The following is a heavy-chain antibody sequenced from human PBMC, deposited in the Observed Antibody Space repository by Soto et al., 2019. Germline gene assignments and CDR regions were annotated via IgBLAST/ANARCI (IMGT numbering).Heavy chain of an antibody. V-gene: IGHV3-7*01. CDR2: IKQDGSEK. Sequence: GGSLRLSCAASGFTFSSYWMSWVRQAPGKGLEWVANIKQDGSEKYYVDSVKGRFTISRDNAKNSLYLQMNSLRAEDTAVYYCARDLREITIFGVVIYYMDVWGKGTTVTVSS. CDR3: ARDLREITIFGVVIYYMDV. J-gene: IGHJ6*03. D-gene: IGHD3-3*01. CDR1: GFTFSSYW.